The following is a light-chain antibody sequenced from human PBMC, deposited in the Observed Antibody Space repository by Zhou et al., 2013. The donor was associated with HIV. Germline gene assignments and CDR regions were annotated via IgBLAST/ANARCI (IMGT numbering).Light chain of an antibody. J-gene: IGKJ4*01. CDR3: QQYGTDLT. V-gene: IGKV3-20*01. CDR1: QSVSSSY. Sequence: EIVLTQSPGTLSLSPGERATFSCRASQSVSSSYVAWYQQKPAQTPRLLIYGASNRATGIPDRFSGSGSGTDFTPTISRLEPEDFAVYYCQQYGTDLTFGGGTKVEIK. CDR2: GAS.